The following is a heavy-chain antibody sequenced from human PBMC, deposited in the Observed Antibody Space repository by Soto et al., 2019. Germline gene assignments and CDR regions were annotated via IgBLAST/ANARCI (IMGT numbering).Heavy chain of an antibody. J-gene: IGHJ4*02. CDR2: IYYSGST. CDR1: GGSISSYY. D-gene: IGHD2-2*01. Sequence: PSETLSLTCTVSGGSISSYYWSWIRQPPGKGLEWIGYIYYSGSTNHNPSLKSRVTISVDTSKNQFSLKLSSVTAADTAVYYCARYCSSTSCRYFDYWGQGTLVTVSS. V-gene: IGHV4-59*08. CDR3: ARYCSSTSCRYFDY.